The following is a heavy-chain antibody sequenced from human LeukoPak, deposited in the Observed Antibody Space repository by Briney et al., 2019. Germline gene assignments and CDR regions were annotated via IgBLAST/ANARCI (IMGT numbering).Heavy chain of an antibody. Sequence: SGGSLRLSCAASGFTFSSYSMNWVRQAPGKGLEWVSYISSSSSTIYYADSVKGRFTISRDNAKNSLYLQMNSLRAEDTAVYYCARDPIPYGSGSYRGYNWFDPWGQGTLVTVSS. D-gene: IGHD3-10*01. V-gene: IGHV3-48*04. CDR2: ISSSSSTI. J-gene: IGHJ5*02. CDR1: GFTFSSYS. CDR3: ARDPIPYGSGSYRGYNWFDP.